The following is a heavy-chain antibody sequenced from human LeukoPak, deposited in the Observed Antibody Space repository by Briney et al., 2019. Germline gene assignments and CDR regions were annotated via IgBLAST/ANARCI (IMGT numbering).Heavy chain of an antibody. J-gene: IGHJ4*02. CDR1: GFTFSSYA. CDR2: ISGSGSGGST. D-gene: IGHD6-19*01. Sequence: GGSLRLSCAASGFTFSSYAMSWVRQAPGKGLEWVSTISGSGSGGSTYYADSVKGRYTISRDNSKDTLYLQMNSLRAEDTAVYYCAKLLAVTNSYYFNYWGQGTLVTVSS. CDR3: AKLLAVTNSYYFNY. V-gene: IGHV3-23*01.